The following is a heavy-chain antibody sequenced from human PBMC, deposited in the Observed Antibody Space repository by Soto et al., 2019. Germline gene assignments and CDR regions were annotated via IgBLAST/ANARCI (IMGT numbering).Heavy chain of an antibody. J-gene: IGHJ6*03. V-gene: IGHV4-59*08. Sequence: SETLSLTCTVSGYSISSYYWSWIRQPPGRGLEWIGYIYYSGTTMYNPSLESRVTISVDTSKNQFSLSLSSVTAADTAVYYCARTRDQYCSGGSCYYYYYMDVWGKGTTVTASS. D-gene: IGHD2-15*01. CDR2: IYYSGTT. CDR3: ARTRDQYCSGGSCYYYYYMDV. CDR1: GYSISSYY.